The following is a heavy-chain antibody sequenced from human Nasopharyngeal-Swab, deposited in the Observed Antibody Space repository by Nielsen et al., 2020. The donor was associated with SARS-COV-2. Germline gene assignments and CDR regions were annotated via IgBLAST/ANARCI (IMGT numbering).Heavy chain of an antibody. D-gene: IGHD3-10*01. CDR1: GFTVRSNY. CDR2: IYSGGST. V-gene: IGHV3-53*01. Sequence: GESLKISCAASGFTVRSNYMSWVLQAPGKGLEWVSVIYSGGSTYYADSVKGRFTISRDNSKNTLYLQMNSLRAEDTAVYYCARDRGGVYYYYGMDVWGQGTTVTVSS. CDR3: ARDRGGVYYYYGMDV. J-gene: IGHJ6*02.